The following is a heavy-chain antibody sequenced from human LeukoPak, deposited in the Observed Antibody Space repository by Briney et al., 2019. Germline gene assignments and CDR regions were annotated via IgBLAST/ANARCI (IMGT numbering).Heavy chain of an antibody. V-gene: IGHV3-53*01. CDR1: GFTFGDYA. Sequence: PGGSLRLSCTASGFTFGDYAMSWFRQAPGKGLEWVSVIYSGGSTYYADSVKGRFTISRDNSKNTLHLQMNSLRAEDTAVYYCARGSYSNYVGWFDPWGQGTLVTVSS. D-gene: IGHD4-11*01. CDR2: IYSGGST. CDR3: ARGSYSNYVGWFDP. J-gene: IGHJ5*02.